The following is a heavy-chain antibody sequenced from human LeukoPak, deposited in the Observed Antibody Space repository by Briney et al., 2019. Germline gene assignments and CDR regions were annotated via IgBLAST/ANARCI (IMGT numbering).Heavy chain of an antibody. CDR3: ARRSGTYYYYYMDV. CDR2: MNPNSGNT. Sequence: ASVKVSCKASGYTFTSYDINWVRQATGQGLEWMGWMNPNSGNTGYAQKFQGRVTTTRNTSISTAYMELSSLRSEDTAVYYCARRSGTYYYYYMDVWGKGTTVTVSS. CDR1: GYTFTSYD. J-gene: IGHJ6*03. V-gene: IGHV1-8*03. D-gene: IGHD1-1*01.